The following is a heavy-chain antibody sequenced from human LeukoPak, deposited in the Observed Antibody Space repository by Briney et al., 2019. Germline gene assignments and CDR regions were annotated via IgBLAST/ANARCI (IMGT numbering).Heavy chain of an antibody. CDR2: IKQDGSEK. Sequence: PGGSLRLSCAASGFTFSSYWMSWVRQAPGKGLEWVANIKQDGSEKYYVDSVKGRFTISRDNAKNSLYLQMISLRAEDTAVYYCGRVSESLVNGGVTWSFDNWGQGTLVTVSS. CDR3: GRVSESLVNGGVTWSFDN. J-gene: IGHJ4*02. CDR1: GFTFSSYW. V-gene: IGHV3-7*03. D-gene: IGHD3-16*01.